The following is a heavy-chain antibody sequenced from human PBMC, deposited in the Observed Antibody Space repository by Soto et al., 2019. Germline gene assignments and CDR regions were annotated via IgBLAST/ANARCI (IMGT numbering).Heavy chain of an antibody. Sequence: NPSETLSLTCTVSGGSISSDYWSWIRQPPGKGLEWIGYIYYSGSTNYNPSLKSRVTISVDTSKNQFSLKLSSVTAADTAVYYCARDHSGSYFYNSYYHYGMDVWGQGTTVTVCS. J-gene: IGHJ6*02. CDR3: ARDHSGSYFYNSYYHYGMDV. CDR2: IYYSGST. V-gene: IGHV4-59*01. CDR1: GGSISSDY. D-gene: IGHD1-26*01.